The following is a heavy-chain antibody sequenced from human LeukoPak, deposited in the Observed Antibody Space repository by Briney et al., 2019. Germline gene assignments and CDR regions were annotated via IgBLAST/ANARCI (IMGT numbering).Heavy chain of an antibody. J-gene: IGHJ6*02. CDR2: IYYSGST. Sequence: SETLSLTCTVSGGSINNRSYYWGWIRRPPGKGLEWIGGIYYSGSTNYNPSLKSRVTISVDTSKNQFSLKLSSVTAADTAVYYCARDGYKFYYYYGMDVWGQGTTVTVSS. CDR1: GGSINNRSYY. V-gene: IGHV4-39*01. CDR3: ARDGYKFYYYYGMDV. D-gene: IGHD5-24*01.